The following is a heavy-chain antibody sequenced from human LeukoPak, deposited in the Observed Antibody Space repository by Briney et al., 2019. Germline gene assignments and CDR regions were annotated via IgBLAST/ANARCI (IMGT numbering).Heavy chain of an antibody. V-gene: IGHV1-69*01. CDR3: AKRYCSSTSCPFDY. CDR1: GGTFSSYA. Sequence: SVKVSCKASGGTFSSYATSWVRQAPGQGLEWMGGIIPIFGTANYAQKFQGRVTITADESTSTAYMELSSLRSEDTAVYYCAKRYCSSTSCPFDYWGQGTLVTVSS. J-gene: IGHJ4*02. D-gene: IGHD2-2*01. CDR2: IIPIFGTA.